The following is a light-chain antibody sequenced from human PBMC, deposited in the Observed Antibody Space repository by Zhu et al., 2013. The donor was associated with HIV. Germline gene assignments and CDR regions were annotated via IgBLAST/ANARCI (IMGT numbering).Light chain of an antibody. J-gene: IGKJ4*01. Sequence: EIVMTQSPATLSVSPGERATLSCRASQSVSSNLAWYQQKPGQGPRLLIYDTSNRATGIPARFSGSGSGTDFTLTISSLEPEDFAVYYCQQRTNWPLTFGGGTKVEI. CDR3: QQRTNWPLT. V-gene: IGKV3-11*01. CDR2: DTS. CDR1: QSVSSN.